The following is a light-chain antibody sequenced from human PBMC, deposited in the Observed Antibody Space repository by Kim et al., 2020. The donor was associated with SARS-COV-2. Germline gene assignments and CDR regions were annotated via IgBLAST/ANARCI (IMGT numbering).Light chain of an antibody. V-gene: IGKV1-39*01. CDR2: AAS. CDR3: QQSYSAPST. CDR1: QTINNY. J-gene: IGKJ2*02. Sequence: ASVGDRVTITCRTSQTINNYLNWYQQKPGTAPKLLIYAASSLQSGVPSRFSGSGSGTGFTLTISSLQPEYFATYYCQQSYSAPSTFGQGTKVDIK.